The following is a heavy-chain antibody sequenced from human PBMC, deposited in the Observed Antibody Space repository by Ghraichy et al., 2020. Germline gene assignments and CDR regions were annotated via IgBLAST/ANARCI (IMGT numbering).Heavy chain of an antibody. D-gene: IGHD3-10*01. J-gene: IGHJ4*02. CDR1: GGSISSSSYY. CDR3: ARSVWVYGSGSYSYFDY. Sequence: SETLSLTCTVSGGSISSSSYYWGWIRQPPGKGLEWIGSIYYSGSTYYNPSLKSRVTISVDTSKNQFSLKLSSVTAADTAVYYCARSVWVYGSGSYSYFDYWGQGTLVTVSS. CDR2: IYYSGST. V-gene: IGHV4-39*01.